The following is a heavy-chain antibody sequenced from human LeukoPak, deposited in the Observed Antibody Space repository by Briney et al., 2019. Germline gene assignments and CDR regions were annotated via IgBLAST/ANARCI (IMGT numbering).Heavy chain of an antibody. J-gene: IGHJ5*02. CDR2: INHSGST. Sequence: PSETLSLTCTVSGDSISSSSSYWGWIRQPPGKGLEWIGEINHSGSTNYNPSLKSRVTISVDTSKNQFSLKLSSVTTADTAVYYCARAGLGPANWFDPWGQGTLVTVSS. CDR3: ARAGLGPANWFDP. V-gene: IGHV4-39*07. CDR1: GDSISSSSSY.